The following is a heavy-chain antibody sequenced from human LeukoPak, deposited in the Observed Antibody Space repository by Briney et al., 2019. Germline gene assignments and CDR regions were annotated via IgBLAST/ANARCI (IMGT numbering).Heavy chain of an antibody. J-gene: IGHJ4*02. CDR1: GDSISIGSYY. CDR3: ARDWDY. Sequence: SETLSLTCTVSGDSISIGSYYWSWIRQPAGKGLEWIGHMNTTGSTKYNPSLKSRVTISVDTSNNQFSLKLSSVTAVDTAVYYCARDWDYWGQGTLVTVSS. V-gene: IGHV4-61*09. CDR2: MNTTGST.